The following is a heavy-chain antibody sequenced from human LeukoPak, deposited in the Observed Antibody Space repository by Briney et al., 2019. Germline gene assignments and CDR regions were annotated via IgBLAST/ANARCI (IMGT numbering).Heavy chain of an antibody. CDR1: GFTFSSSW. CDR2: IKHDGSEK. D-gene: IGHD2-8*02. CDR3: RAVLYGGNDAFDI. J-gene: IGHJ3*02. V-gene: IGHV3-7*01. Sequence: GGSLRLSCAASGFTFSSSWMSWVRQAAGKGLEWVANIKHDGSEKYYVDSVKGRFTISRDNAENSLSLQMNSLRAEDTAVYYCRAVLYGGNDAFDIWGQGTMVTVSS.